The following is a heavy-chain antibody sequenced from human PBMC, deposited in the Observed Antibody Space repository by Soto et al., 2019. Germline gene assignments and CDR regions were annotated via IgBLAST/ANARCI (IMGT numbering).Heavy chain of an antibody. J-gene: IGHJ4*02. CDR1: GGIFSTYA. CDR3: ARDRDDYGSGNYYNRIDF. D-gene: IGHD3-10*01. CDR2: IIPIFGTP. V-gene: IGHV1-69*01. Sequence: QVQLVQSGAEVKKPGSSVKVSCKASGGIFSTYAISWLRQAPGQGLEWMGGIIPIFGTPNYAQRFQGRGTITADEPTSTAYMELSRLRSEDTDVYYCARDRDDYGSGNYYNRIDFWGQGTLVTVSS.